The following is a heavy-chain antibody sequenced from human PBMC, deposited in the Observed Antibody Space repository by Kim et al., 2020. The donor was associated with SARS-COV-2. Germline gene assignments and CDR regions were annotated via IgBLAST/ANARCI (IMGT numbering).Heavy chain of an antibody. J-gene: IGHJ6*02. CDR3: ARDKNSLAAAGDYYYGMDV. CDR2: ISSSSSYI. Sequence: GGSLRLSCAASGFTFSSYSMNWVRQAPGKGLEWVSSISSSSSYIYYADSVKGRFTISRDNAKNSLYLQMNSLRAEDTAVYYCARDKNSLAAAGDYYYGMDVWGQGTTVTVSS. D-gene: IGHD6-13*01. V-gene: IGHV3-21*04. CDR1: GFTFSSYS.